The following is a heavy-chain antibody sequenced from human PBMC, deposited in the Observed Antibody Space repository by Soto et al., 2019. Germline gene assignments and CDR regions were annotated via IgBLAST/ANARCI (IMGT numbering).Heavy chain of an antibody. CDR3: ARKDGRSYDPRRGYYFFYYMDV. CDR2: IWYDGSNK. Sequence: QVQLVESGGGVVQPGGSLRLSCAASGFSFSNYGMHWVRQAPGKGLEWVAVIWYDGSNKQYAESVKGRFTISRDDSKNTLYLQMNSLRADDTAIYYCARKDGRSYDPRRGYYFFYYMDVWGKGTTVTVSS. V-gene: IGHV3-33*01. D-gene: IGHD3-3*01. J-gene: IGHJ6*03. CDR1: GFSFSNYG.